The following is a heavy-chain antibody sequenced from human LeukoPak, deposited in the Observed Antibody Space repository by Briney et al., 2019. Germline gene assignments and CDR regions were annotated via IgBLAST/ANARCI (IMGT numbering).Heavy chain of an antibody. CDR1: GYTFTGYY. D-gene: IGHD2-15*01. CDR2: INPNSGGT. CDR3: ARSDSYTWFDP. J-gene: IGHJ5*02. V-gene: IGHV1-2*02. Sequence: GASVKVSCKASGYTFTGYYMHWVRQAPGQGLEWMGWINPNSGGTNYAQKFQGRVTMTRDTSISTVYVELSRLRSDNTAVYYCARSDSYTWFDPWGQGTLVTVSS.